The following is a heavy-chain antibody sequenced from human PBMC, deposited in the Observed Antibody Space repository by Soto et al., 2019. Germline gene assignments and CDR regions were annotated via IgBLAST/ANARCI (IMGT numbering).Heavy chain of an antibody. Sequence: EVQLLESGGGLVQPGGSLRLSCAASGFTFSTYAMSWVRQAPGKGLEWVSGISGGDAYTYYADSAKGRFTISRDNSNNAVYLQMNSLRGEDTAVYYCAKGSLTGLGVIDYWGQGTLVTVSS. CDR2: ISGGDAYT. V-gene: IGHV3-23*01. CDR3: AKGSLTGLGVIDY. D-gene: IGHD3-9*01. J-gene: IGHJ4*02. CDR1: GFTFSTYA.